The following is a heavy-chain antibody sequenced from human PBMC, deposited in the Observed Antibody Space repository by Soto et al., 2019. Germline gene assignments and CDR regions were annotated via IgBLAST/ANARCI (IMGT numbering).Heavy chain of an antibody. J-gene: IGHJ4*02. Sequence: GGSLRLSCAASGFTFSSYGMHWVRQAPGKGLEWVAVISYDGSNKYYADSVKGRFTISRDNSKNTLYLQMNSLRAEDTAVYYCAKDINYYDSSGPHPIADYWGQGTLVTVSS. V-gene: IGHV3-30*18. CDR2: ISYDGSNK. D-gene: IGHD3-22*01. CDR3: AKDINYYDSSGPHPIADY. CDR1: GFTFSSYG.